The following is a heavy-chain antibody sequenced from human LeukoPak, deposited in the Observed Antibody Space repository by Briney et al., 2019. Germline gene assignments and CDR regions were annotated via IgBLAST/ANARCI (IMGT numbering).Heavy chain of an antibody. Sequence: GGSLRLSCAASGFTFSTYTMNWVRQAPGKGLEWVSSISSRSSYIYYADSVKGRFTISRDNAKNSLYLQMNSLRAEDTAVYYCARDLRDSSGDWGQGTLVTVSS. CDR1: GFTFSTYT. J-gene: IGHJ4*02. D-gene: IGHD3-22*01. CDR3: ARDLRDSSGD. V-gene: IGHV3-21*01. CDR2: ISSRSSYI.